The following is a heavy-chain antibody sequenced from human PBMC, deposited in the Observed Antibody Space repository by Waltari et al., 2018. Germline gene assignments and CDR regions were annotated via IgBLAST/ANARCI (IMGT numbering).Heavy chain of an antibody. J-gene: IGHJ4*02. CDR2: IFHTGSS. V-gene: IGHV4-39*01. CDR3: AGLVGESIDF. D-gene: IGHD3-10*01. Sequence: QLRLQESGPGLVKSSETLSLTCTVSGPSISSSSYSWGGIRQPPGKGLDWIANIFHTGSSYYNPPLKSRANISVDTSKNQFSWRVNSMTAADTAVYYCAGLVGESIDFWGRGTLVTVSS. CDR1: GPSISSSSYS.